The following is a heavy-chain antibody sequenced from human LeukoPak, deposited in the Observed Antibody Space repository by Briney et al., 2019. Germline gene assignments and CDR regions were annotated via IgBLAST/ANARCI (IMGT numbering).Heavy chain of an antibody. D-gene: IGHD2-15*01. CDR2: TYYRSKWSN. Sequence: SQTLSLTCAISGDSVSSNSAAWNWIRQSPSRGLEGRGRTYYRSKWSNHYAVSVKSRSTINPDTPDNQLSLQLTSVTPHDTAVYYCPPDGTWPLDYWRQRILATVSS. V-gene: IGHV6-1*01. CDR3: PPDGTWPLDY. J-gene: IGHJ4*02. CDR1: GDSVSSNSAA.